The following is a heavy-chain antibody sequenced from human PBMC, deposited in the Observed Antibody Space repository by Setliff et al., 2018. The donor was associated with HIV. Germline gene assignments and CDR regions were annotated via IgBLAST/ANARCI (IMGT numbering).Heavy chain of an antibody. CDR3: ARAAPYYDYGWGSYRHFDY. CDR1: GGSISSGGYY. Sequence: SETLSLTCTVSGGSISSGGYYWSWIRQHPGKGLEWIGYIYYSGSTYYNPSLKSRVTISVDTSKNQFSLELSSVTATDTAVYYCARAAPYYDYGWGSYRHFDYWGQGTLVTVSS. D-gene: IGHD3-16*02. J-gene: IGHJ4*02. V-gene: IGHV4-31*03. CDR2: IYYSGST.